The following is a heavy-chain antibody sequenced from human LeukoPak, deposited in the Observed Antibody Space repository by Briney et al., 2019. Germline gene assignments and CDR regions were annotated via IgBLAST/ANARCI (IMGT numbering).Heavy chain of an antibody. V-gene: IGHV4-59*01. CDR3: AVTGLDAFDI. J-gene: IGHJ3*02. CDR1: GGSISSYY. Sequence: SETLSLTCTVSGGSISSYYWSWIRQPPGKGLEWIGYIYYSGSTNYNPSLKSRVTMSVDTSKNQFSLKLSSVTAADTAVYYCAVTGLDAFDIWGQGTMVTVSS. CDR2: IYYSGST. D-gene: IGHD2/OR15-2a*01.